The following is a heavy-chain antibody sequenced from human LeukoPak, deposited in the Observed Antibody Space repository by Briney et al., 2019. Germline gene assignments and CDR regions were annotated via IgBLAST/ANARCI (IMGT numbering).Heavy chain of an antibody. CDR2: ISAYNGNT. D-gene: IGHD2-2*01. Sequence: ASVTVSCKASGYTFTSYGISWVRQAPGQGLEWMGWISAYNGNTNYAQKLQGRVTMTTDTSTSTAYMELRSLRSDDTAVYYCARDFPYCSSTSCYKHAFDIWGQGTMVTVSS. J-gene: IGHJ3*02. CDR3: ARDFPYCSSTSCYKHAFDI. V-gene: IGHV1-18*01. CDR1: GYTFTSYG.